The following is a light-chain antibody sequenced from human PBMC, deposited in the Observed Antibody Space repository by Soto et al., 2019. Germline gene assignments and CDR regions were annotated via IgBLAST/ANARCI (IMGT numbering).Light chain of an antibody. CDR3: QQYAFSPRA. CDR2: DAS. CDR1: QSVSRNY. Sequence: EIGLTQSPATLSLSQEERATLSCGASQSVSRNYLAWFQQKPGLAPRLLIYDASTRATGIPDRFSGSGSGTDFTLTISRLEPEDFAVYYCQQYAFSPRAFGQGRRLEI. J-gene: IGKJ5*01. V-gene: IGKV3D-20*01.